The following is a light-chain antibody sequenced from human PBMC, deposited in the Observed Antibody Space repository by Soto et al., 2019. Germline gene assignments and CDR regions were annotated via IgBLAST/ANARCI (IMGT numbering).Light chain of an antibody. J-gene: IGKJ5*01. CDR3: QQYGGSPIT. V-gene: IGKV3-20*01. CDR2: GAS. Sequence: EVVLTQSPGTLSLSPGDRATLSCGASQSVTSKLAWYQQKPGQAPRLLISGASNRATGIPDRFSGSGSGTDFTLTISRLDPDDFAPYFCQQYGGSPITFGLGTRLEI. CDR1: QSVTSK.